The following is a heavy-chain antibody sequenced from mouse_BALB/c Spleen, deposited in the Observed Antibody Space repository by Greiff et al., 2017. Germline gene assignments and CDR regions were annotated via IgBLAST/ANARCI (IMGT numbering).Heavy chain of an antibody. CDR3: ARYDGYYRFAY. CDR1: GYTFTSYW. Sequence: QVQLQQSGAELAKPGASVKMSCKASGYTFTSYWMHWVKQRPGQGLEWIGYINPSTGYTEYNQKFKDKATLTADKSSSTAYMQLSSLTSEDSAVYYCARYDGYYRFAYWGQGTLVTVSA. D-gene: IGHD2-3*01. V-gene: IGHV1-7*01. J-gene: IGHJ3*01. CDR2: INPSTGYT.